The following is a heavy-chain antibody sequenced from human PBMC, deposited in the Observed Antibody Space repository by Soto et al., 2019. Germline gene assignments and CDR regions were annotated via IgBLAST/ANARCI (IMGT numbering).Heavy chain of an antibody. J-gene: IGHJ1*01. CDR3: ARAYYYDSSGYPWYFQH. Sequence: SVKVSCKASGGTFSSYAISWVRQAPGQGLEWMGGIIPIFGTANYAQKFQGRVTITADESTSTAYMELSSLRSEDTAVYYCARAYYYDSSGYPWYFQHWGQGTLVTVS. V-gene: IGHV1-69*13. D-gene: IGHD3-22*01. CDR1: GGTFSSYA. CDR2: IIPIFGTA.